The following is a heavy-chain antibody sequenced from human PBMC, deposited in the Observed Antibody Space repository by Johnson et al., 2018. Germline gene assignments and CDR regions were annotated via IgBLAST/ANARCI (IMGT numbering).Heavy chain of an antibody. Sequence: VQLVQSGGLLKQPGRSLRLSCAVSGFQYDDYAMHWVRQVPGKGLEWVSGISWNSDTIAYADFVKGRFTISRDNAKSSLYLQMNSLRVEDTALYCCVKDRFLVGDYHAFEMLGQGTMVTVSS. CDR3: VKDRFLVGDYHAFEM. CDR2: ISWNSDTI. D-gene: IGHD4-17*01. J-gene: IGHJ3*02. V-gene: IGHV3-9*01. CDR1: GFQYDDYA.